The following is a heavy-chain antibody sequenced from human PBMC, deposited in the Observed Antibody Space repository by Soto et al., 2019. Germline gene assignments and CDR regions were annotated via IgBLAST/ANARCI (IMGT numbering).Heavy chain of an antibody. CDR3: ARAESTSHRSPDYYYYMDV. J-gene: IGHJ6*03. CDR1: GGTFSSYA. V-gene: IGHV1-69*05. D-gene: IGHD2-2*01. CDR2: IIPIFGTA. Sequence: SVKVSCKASGGTFSSYAISWVRQAPGQGLEWMGGIIPIFGTANYAQKFQGRVTMTTDTSTSTAYMELRSLRSDDTAVYYCARAESTSHRSPDYYYYMDVWGKGTTVTVSS.